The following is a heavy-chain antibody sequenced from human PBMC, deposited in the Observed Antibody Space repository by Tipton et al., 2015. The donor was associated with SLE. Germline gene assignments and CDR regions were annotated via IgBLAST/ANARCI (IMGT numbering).Heavy chain of an antibody. CDR1: GASIGSHH. CDR3: ARGEIGGIAAAALGGMDV. Sequence: LRLSCTVSGASIGSHHWTWIRQPPGKGLEWIGNIFYSGGTNYSPFLNSRITISVDTSKNQLSLNVISMTAADTAVYYCARGEIGGIAAAALGGMDVWGQGTTVTVSS. V-gene: IGHV4-59*11. D-gene: IGHD6-13*01. J-gene: IGHJ6*02. CDR2: IFYSGGT.